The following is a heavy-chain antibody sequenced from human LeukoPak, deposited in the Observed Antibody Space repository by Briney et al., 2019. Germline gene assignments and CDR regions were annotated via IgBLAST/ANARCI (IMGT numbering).Heavy chain of an antibody. CDR2: IYYSGST. Sequence: SETLSLTCTVSGGSISSYYWSWIRQPPGKGLEWIGYIYYSGSTNYNPSLKSRVTISVDTSKNQFSLKLSSVTAADTAVYYCARVQATYYFDYWGQGTLVTVSS. J-gene: IGHJ4*02. CDR3: ARVQATYYFDY. CDR1: GGSISSYY. V-gene: IGHV4-59*01.